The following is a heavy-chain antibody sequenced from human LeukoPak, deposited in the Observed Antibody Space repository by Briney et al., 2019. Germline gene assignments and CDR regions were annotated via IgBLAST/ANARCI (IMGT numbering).Heavy chain of an antibody. D-gene: IGHD3-22*01. CDR2: FYHGGST. V-gene: IGHV4-38-2*02. CDR3: ARHPTYYYDSSGYYFDY. Sequence: SETLSLTCTVSGGSISSGYYWDWIRQPPGKGLEWIGTFYHGGSTYYNPSLKSRVTISVDTSKNQFSLNLTSVTAADTAVYYCARHPTYYYDSSGYYFDYWGQGTLVTVSS. J-gene: IGHJ4*02. CDR1: GGSISSGYY.